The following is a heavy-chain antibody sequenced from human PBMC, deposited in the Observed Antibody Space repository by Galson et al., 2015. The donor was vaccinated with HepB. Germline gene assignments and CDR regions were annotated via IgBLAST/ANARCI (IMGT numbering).Heavy chain of an antibody. CDR1: GGTFSRYYA. D-gene: IGHD3-3*01. CDR3: AKSRFLEWVGSSGKEYKYYAMDV. Sequence: SGKVSCKASGGTFSRYYAIAWVRQAPGQGLEWMGTLIPIFGTTNNAQKFQGRVAMTADESTTTAYMELSSLKSEDTAIYYCAKSRFLEWVGSSGKEYKYYAMDVWGQGTTVTVSS. V-gene: IGHV1-69*13. CDR2: LIPIFGTT. J-gene: IGHJ6*02.